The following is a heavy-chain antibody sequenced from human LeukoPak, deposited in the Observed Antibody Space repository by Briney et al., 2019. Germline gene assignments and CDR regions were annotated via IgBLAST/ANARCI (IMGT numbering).Heavy chain of an antibody. D-gene: IGHD3-10*01. CDR2: IIPILGIA. CDR3: ARVGKSSGSYYNVPYNWFDP. Sequence: SVTVSCKASGGTFSSYAISWVRQAPGQGLEWMGRIIPILGIANYAQKFQGRVTITADKSTSTAYMELSSLRSEDTAVYYCARVGKSSGSYYNVPYNWFDPWGQGTLVTVSS. J-gene: IGHJ5*02. CDR1: GGTFSSYA. V-gene: IGHV1-69*04.